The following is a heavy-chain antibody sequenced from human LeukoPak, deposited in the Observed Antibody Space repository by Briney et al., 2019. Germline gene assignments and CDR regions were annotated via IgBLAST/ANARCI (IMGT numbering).Heavy chain of an antibody. Sequence: GGSLRLSCAASGFTFSSYAMSWVRQAPGKGLEWVSAISGSGGSTYYPGSVKGRFTISRENAKNSLYLQMNSLRAGDTAVYYCARGGLNWKNFDYWGQGTLVTVSS. CDR2: ISGSGGST. D-gene: IGHD1-1*01. CDR1: GFTFSSYA. J-gene: IGHJ4*02. CDR3: ARGGLNWKNFDY. V-gene: IGHV3-23*01.